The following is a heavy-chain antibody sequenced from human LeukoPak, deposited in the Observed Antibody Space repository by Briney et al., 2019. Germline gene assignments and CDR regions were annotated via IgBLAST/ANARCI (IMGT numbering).Heavy chain of an antibody. CDR1: GFSFNNYA. Sequence: GGSLRLSCVASGFSFNNYAMNWVRQAPGKGLEWVSLIIGSSGSAFYADSVKGRFTISRDKSKNTLYLQMNSLRAEDTAVYYCAKGAYDYIEIAYFDYWGQGSLVTVSS. CDR2: IIGSSGSA. J-gene: IGHJ4*02. CDR3: AKGAYDYIEIAYFDY. D-gene: IGHD5-12*01. V-gene: IGHV3-23*01.